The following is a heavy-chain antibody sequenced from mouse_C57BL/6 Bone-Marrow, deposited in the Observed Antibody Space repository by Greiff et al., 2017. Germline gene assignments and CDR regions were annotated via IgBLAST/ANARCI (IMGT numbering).Heavy chain of an antibody. Sequence: QVQLQQSGPELVKPGASVKISCKASGYAFSSSWMNWVKQRPGKGLEWIGRIYPGDGDTNYNGKFKGKATLTADKSSSTAYMQLSSLTSEDSAVYFCARELGGLDYWGQGTTLTVSS. CDR1: GYAFSSSW. D-gene: IGHD4-1*01. V-gene: IGHV1-82*01. CDR3: ARELGGLDY. J-gene: IGHJ2*01. CDR2: IYPGDGDT.